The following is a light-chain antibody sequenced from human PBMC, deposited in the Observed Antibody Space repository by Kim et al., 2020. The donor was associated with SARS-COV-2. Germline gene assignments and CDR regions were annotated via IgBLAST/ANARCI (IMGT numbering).Light chain of an antibody. J-gene: IGKJ1*01. CDR3: HQYTSYPRT. CDR1: QDIRSD. V-gene: IGKV1-16*01. CDR2: AAS. Sequence: ASVGDRVTITCRASQDIRSDLAWFQQRPGRAPKSLIYAASSLQSGAPSRFSGSGSGTEFTLTIISLQPEDSATYYCHQYTSYPRTFGQGTKVDIK.